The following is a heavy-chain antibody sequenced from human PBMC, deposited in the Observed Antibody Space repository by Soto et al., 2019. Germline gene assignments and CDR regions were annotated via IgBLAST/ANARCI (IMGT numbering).Heavy chain of an antibody. D-gene: IGHD3-10*01. V-gene: IGHV4-31*03. CDR1: GGSISSGGYY. CDR2: IYYSGST. CDR3: GRDYGSGGDAFDI. J-gene: IGHJ3*02. Sequence: PSETLSLTCTVSGGSISSGGYYWSWIRQHPGKGLEWIGYIYYSGSTYYNPSLKSRVTISVDTSKNQFSLKLSSVTAADTAVYYCGRDYGSGGDAFDIWGQGTMVTVSS.